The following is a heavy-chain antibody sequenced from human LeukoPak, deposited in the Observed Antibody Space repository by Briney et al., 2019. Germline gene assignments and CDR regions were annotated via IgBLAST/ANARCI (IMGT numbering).Heavy chain of an antibody. CDR1: GFTFSSYS. Sequence: PGGSLRLSCAASGFTFSSYSMNWVRQAPGKGLEWVSSISTSSSYIYYADSVKGRFTISRDNAKKSLYLQMNSLRADDTAVYYCARGASVVAGNDNAFDIWGQGTMVTVSS. CDR3: ARGASVVAGNDNAFDI. D-gene: IGHD6-19*01. V-gene: IGHV3-21*01. CDR2: ISTSSSYI. J-gene: IGHJ3*02.